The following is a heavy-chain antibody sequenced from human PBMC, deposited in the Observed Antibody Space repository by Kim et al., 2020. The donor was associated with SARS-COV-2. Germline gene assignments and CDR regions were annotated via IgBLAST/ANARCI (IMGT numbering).Heavy chain of an antibody. J-gene: IGHJ4*02. CDR3: RVYYYGSGTPGPSIDY. D-gene: IGHD3-10*01. Sequence: SLKSRVTISVDTSKNQFSLKLSSVTAADTAVYYCRVYYYGSGTPGPSIDYWGQGTLVTVSS. V-gene: IGHV4-39*07.